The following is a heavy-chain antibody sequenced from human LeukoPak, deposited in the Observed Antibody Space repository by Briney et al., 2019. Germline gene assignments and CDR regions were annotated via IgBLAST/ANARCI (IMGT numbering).Heavy chain of an antibody. CDR2: IYYSGST. V-gene: IGHV4-30-4*01. Sequence: SQTLSLTCTVSGGSISSGDYYWSWIRQPPRKGLEWIGYIYYSGSTYYNPSLKSRVTISVDTSKNQFSPKLSSVTAADTAVYYCATPVVVEGAFDIWGQGTMVTVSS. CDR1: GGSISSGDYY. CDR3: ATPVVVEGAFDI. D-gene: IGHD2-15*01. J-gene: IGHJ3*02.